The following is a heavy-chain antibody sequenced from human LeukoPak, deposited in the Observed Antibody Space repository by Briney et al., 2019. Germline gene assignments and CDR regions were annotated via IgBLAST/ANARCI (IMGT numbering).Heavy chain of an antibody. CDR2: MNPNSGNT. J-gene: IGHJ6*02. Sequence: ASVKVSCKASGYTFTSYDINWVRQATGQGLEWMGWMNPNSGNTGYAQKSQGRVTMTRNTSISPVSMELSSLRSEDTAVYYCAGGYCSGGSCYGGYYYYGMDVWGQGTTVTVSS. CDR3: AGGYCSGGSCYGGYYYYGMDV. CDR1: GYTFTSYD. D-gene: IGHD2-15*01. V-gene: IGHV1-8*01.